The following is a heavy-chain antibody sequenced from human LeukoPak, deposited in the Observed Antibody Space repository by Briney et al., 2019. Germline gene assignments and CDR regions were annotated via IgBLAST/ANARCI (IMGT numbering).Heavy chain of an antibody. J-gene: IGHJ1*01. CDR1: GFTFSSYG. CDR3: AKGDQWLARAAEYFQH. CDR2: IRYDGSNK. Sequence: GGSLRLSCAASGFTFSSYGMHWVRQAPGKGLEWVAFIRYDGSNKYYADSVKGRFTISRDNPKNTLYLQMNSLRAEDTAVYYCAKGDQWLARAAEYFQHWGQGTLVTVSS. D-gene: IGHD6-19*01. V-gene: IGHV3-30*02.